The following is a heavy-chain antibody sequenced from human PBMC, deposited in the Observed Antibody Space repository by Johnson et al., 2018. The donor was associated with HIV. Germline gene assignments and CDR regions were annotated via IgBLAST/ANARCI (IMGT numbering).Heavy chain of an antibody. J-gene: IGHJ3*02. Sequence: VQLVESGGGLVQPGGSLRLSCAASGFTFSGYWMSWVRQAPGKGLEWVSGVTGTGGDTYYAESVKGRFTISRDNSKNTLYLQMNSLRAGDTAVYYCAREGIAARPGAFDIWGQGTMVTVSS. V-gene: IGHV3-23*04. CDR2: VTGTGGDT. CDR1: GFTFSGYW. CDR3: AREGIAARPGAFDI. D-gene: IGHD6-6*01.